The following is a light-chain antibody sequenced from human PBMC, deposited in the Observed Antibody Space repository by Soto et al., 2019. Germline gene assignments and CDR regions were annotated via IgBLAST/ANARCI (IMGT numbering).Light chain of an antibody. Sequence: QLVLTQSPSASASLGASVKLTCTLSSGHSSYAIAWHQQQPGRGPRFLIKVNSDGSHNKGDGIPDRFSGSSSGAERYLTVSSLQSEDEADYSCQTWGTGIRVFGGGTKLTVL. CDR3: QTWGTGIRV. CDR2: VNSDGSH. CDR1: SGHSSYA. J-gene: IGLJ2*01. V-gene: IGLV4-69*01.